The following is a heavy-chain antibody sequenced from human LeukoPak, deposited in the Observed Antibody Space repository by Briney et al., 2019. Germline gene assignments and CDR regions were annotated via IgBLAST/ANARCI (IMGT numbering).Heavy chain of an antibody. CDR1: GDNVSSNDAA. CDR3: ARENTMVRGVINPLDY. Sequence: SQTLSLTCAISGDNVSSNDAAWNWIRQSPSRGLEWLGRTYYRSKWSYDYAVSMKSRITINPDTSKNQFSLQLNSVTPEDTAVYYCARENTMVRGVINPLDYWGQGTLVTVSS. CDR2: TYYRSKWSY. V-gene: IGHV6-1*01. J-gene: IGHJ4*02. D-gene: IGHD3-10*01.